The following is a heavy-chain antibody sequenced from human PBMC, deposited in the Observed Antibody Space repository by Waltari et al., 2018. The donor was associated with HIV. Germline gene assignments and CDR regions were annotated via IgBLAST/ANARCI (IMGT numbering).Heavy chain of an antibody. CDR2: IRQDGSDK. J-gene: IGHJ3*02. CDR3: ARWNFAFDI. CDR1: GFTFRTFV. Sequence: EVQLVESGGGLVQPGGSLRLSCEASGFTFRTFVMSWVRQAPGKGLEWVANIRQDGSDKYYVDSVNGRFTISRDNAKTSLYLQLNSLRAEDTAVYYCARWNFAFDIWGQGTLVTVSS. V-gene: IGHV3-7*03. D-gene: IGHD1-1*01.